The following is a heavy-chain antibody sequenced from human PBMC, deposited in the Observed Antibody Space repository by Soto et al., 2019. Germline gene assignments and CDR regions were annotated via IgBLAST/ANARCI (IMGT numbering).Heavy chain of an antibody. D-gene: IGHD2-2*01. CDR1: GYTFTSYG. V-gene: IGHV1-18*01. Sequence: ASVKVSCKASGYTFTSYGISWVRQAPGQGLEWMGWISAYNGNTNYAQKLQGRVTMTTDTSTSTAHMELRSLRSDDTAVYYCARALVVTPHMGGGYYHYMDVWGKGTTVTV. CDR3: ARALVVTPHMGGGYYHYMDV. CDR2: ISAYNGNT. J-gene: IGHJ6*03.